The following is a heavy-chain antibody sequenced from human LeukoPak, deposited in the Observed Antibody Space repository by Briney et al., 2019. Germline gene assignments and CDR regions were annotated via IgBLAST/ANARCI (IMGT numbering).Heavy chain of an antibody. V-gene: IGHV3-48*03. Sequence: WVSYISSSGSTIYYADSVKGRFTISRDNAKNSLYLQMNSLRAEDTAVYYCARDRGSYGMDVWGQGTTVTVSS. CDR2: ISSSGSTI. CDR3: ARDRGSYGMDV. J-gene: IGHJ6*02. D-gene: IGHD1-26*01.